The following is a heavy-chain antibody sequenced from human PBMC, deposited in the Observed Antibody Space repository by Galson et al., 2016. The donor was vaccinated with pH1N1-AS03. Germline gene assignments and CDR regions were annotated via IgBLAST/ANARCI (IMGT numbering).Heavy chain of an antibody. CDR1: GYIFTGFY. CDR2: INTDCGVT. J-gene: IGHJ6*02. D-gene: IGHD2-2*01. Sequence: SCKASGYIFTGFYVHWVRQAPGQGLEWMGWINTDCGVTNYAQKFEAWVTMTRDTSVSTAYMELYGLKSDDTAVYYCAKDPRGPCTSATCPTTYYFGMDVWGQGTTVIVSS. V-gene: IGHV1-2*04. CDR3: AKDPRGPCTSATCPTTYYFGMDV.